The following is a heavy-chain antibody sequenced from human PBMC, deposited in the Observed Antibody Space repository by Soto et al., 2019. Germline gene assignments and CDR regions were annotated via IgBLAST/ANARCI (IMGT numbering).Heavy chain of an antibody. J-gene: IGHJ4*02. Sequence: SETLSLTCAVYGGSFSGYYWSWIRQPPGKGLEWIGEINHSGSTNYNPSLKSRVTISVDTSKNQFSLKLSSVTAADTAVYYCARGKRQYQLPILYYFDYWGQGTLVTVSS. D-gene: IGHD2-2*01. CDR3: ARGKRQYQLPILYYFDY. CDR2: INHSGST. V-gene: IGHV4-34*01. CDR1: GGSFSGYY.